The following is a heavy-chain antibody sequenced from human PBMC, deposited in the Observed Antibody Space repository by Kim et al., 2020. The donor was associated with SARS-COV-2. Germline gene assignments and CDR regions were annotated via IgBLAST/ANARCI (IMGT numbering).Heavy chain of an antibody. CDR3: AKDMGYSSSWYGTSISPHMDV. V-gene: IGHV3-9*01. CDR2: ITWNSGSI. J-gene: IGHJ6*03. D-gene: IGHD6-13*01. Sequence: GGSLRLSCAASGFTFDDYAMHWVRQAPGKGLEWVSGITWNSGSIGYADSVKGRFTISRDNAKNSLYLQMNSLRAEDKALYYCAKDMGYSSSWYGTSISPHMDVWGKGTTVTVSS. CDR1: GFTFDDYA.